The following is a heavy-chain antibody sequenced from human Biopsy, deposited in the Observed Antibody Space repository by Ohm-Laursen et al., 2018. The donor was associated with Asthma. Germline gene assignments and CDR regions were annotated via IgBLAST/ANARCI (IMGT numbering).Heavy chain of an antibody. J-gene: IGHJ4*02. D-gene: IGHD6-19*01. V-gene: IGHV3-30-3*01. CDR2: ISYDGSNK. CDR1: GFTFSSYA. CDR3: AREGIAVAHFDY. Sequence: SSLRLSCSASGFTFSSYAMHWVRQAPGKGLEWVAVISYDGSNKYYADPVKGRFTISRDNSKNTLYLQMNSLRAEDTAVYYCAREGIAVAHFDYWGQGTLVTVSS.